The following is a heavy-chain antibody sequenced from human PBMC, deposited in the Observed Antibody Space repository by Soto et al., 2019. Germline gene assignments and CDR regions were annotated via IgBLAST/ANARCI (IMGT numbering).Heavy chain of an antibody. CDR3: AKSLLFVDHGYMDV. J-gene: IGHJ6*03. D-gene: IGHD2-21*01. Sequence: QVQLVQSGAELKKPGSSVKVSCEASGGSFTSYSFTWVRQAPGQGLEWMGRIMPIQGKANYALKFQDRVTITADRSTRTVYMELTSLRPEDTAVYFCAKSLLFVDHGYMDVWGKGTTVTVSS. V-gene: IGHV1-69*02. CDR1: GGSFTSYS. CDR2: IMPIQGKA.